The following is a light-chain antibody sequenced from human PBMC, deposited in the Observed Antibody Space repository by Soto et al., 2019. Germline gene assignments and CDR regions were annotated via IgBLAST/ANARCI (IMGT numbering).Light chain of an antibody. CDR3: LLYYGGTVV. CDR1: TGTVTSSHH. J-gene: IGLJ2*01. Sequence: QAVVTQEPSLTGSPGGTVTLTCASSTGTVTSSHHPNWFQQKPGQAPRALIYGATNKHSWTPARFSGSLLGGKAALTLSGVQPEDEAEYYCLLYYGGTVVFGGGTKLTVL. CDR2: GAT. V-gene: IGLV7-43*01.